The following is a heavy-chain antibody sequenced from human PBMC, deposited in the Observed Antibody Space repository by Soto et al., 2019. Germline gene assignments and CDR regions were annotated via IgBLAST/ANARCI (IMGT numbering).Heavy chain of an antibody. D-gene: IGHD3-16*01. CDR3: ARDMTSDD. CDR1: GYTFTSYA. CDR2: INAGNGHT. J-gene: IGHJ4*02. Sequence: ASVKVSCKASGYTFTSYAMHWVRQAPGQRLEWMGWINAGNGHTKYSQKFQGRVTITRDTSASTAYMELSSLRSEDTAVYYCARDMTSDDWGQGTRVTVAS. V-gene: IGHV1-3*01.